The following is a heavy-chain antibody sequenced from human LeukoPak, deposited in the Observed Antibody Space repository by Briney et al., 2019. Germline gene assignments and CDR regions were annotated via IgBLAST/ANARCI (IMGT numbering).Heavy chain of an antibody. CDR2: THTSGRT. D-gene: IGHD3-3*01. CDR1: GGSISSYY. J-gene: IGHJ4*02. V-gene: IGHV4-4*07. Sequence: PSETLSLTCTVSGGSISSYYWSWIRQPAGKGLEWIGRTHTSGRTKYNPSLKSRVTMSVDTSKNQFSLKLRSVTAADTAVYYCARTRYYDFWSGYYGPKDKDYVHYFDYWGQGTLVTVSS. CDR3: ARTRYYDFWSGYYGPKDKDYVHYFDY.